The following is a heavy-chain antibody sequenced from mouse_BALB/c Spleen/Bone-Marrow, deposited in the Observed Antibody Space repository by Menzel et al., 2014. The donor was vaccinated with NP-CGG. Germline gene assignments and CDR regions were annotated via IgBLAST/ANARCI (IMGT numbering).Heavy chain of an antibody. CDR1: GFNIKDTY. CDR3: AGSGGYGNYLAWFAY. V-gene: IGHV14-3*02. D-gene: IGHD2-10*02. CDR2: IDPANGNT. Sequence: EVKVEESGAELVKPGASVKLSCTASGFNIKDTYMHWVKRRPEQGLEWIGRIDPANGNTKYDPKFQGKATITADTSSNTAYLQLSSLTSEDTAVYYCAGSGGYGNYLAWFAYWGQGTLVTVSA. J-gene: IGHJ3*01.